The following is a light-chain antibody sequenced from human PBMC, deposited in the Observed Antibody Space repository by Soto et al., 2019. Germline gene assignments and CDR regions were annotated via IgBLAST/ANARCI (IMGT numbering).Light chain of an antibody. V-gene: IGLV1-51*02. J-gene: IGLJ2*01. Sequence: QSVLTQPPSVSAAPGQKVTISCSGSSSNIGNNYVSWYQQVPGTAPKLLIYENNKRPSGLPDRFSGSKSGTSATLGISGLQTGDEADYYCGTWDTSLTAGVFGGGTKLTVL. CDR2: ENN. CDR3: GTWDTSLTAGV. CDR1: SSNIGNNY.